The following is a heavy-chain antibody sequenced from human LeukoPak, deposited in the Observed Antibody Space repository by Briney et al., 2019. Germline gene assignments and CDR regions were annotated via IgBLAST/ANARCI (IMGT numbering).Heavy chain of an antibody. D-gene: IGHD6-13*01. CDR2: INAGNGNT. CDR3: ARDRSILARRIAAAGPGY. V-gene: IGHV1-3*01. Sequence: ASVKVSCKASGYTFTSYGISWVRQAPGQGLEWMGWINAGNGNTKYSQKFQGRVTITRDTSASTAYMELSSLRSEDTAVYYCARDRSILARRIAAAGPGYWGQGTLVTVSS. J-gene: IGHJ4*02. CDR1: GYTFTSYG.